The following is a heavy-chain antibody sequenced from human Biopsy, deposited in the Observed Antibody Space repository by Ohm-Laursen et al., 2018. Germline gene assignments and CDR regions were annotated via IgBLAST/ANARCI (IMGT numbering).Heavy chain of an antibody. CDR1: GFSFSDYH. Sequence: GSLRLSCSASGFSFSDYHMRWIRQAPGRGLEWVSYISGGGTIYYGDSMKGRVAISRDNAKNSLYLQMHSLRAEDTAVYYCARDTRWSPYSMDVWGQRTTVTVSS. J-gene: IGHJ6*02. CDR3: ARDTRWSPYSMDV. V-gene: IGHV3-11*01. D-gene: IGHD4-23*01. CDR2: ISGGGTI.